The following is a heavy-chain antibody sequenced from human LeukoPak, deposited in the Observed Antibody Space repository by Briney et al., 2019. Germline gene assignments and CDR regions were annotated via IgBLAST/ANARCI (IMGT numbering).Heavy chain of an antibody. CDR3: AGGPPSWYFDY. Sequence: ASVKVSCKASGGTFSSYAISWVRQAPGQGLEWMGRIIPIFGTANYAQKFQGRVTITTDEPTSTAYMELSSLRSEDTAVYYCAGGPPSWYFDYWGQGTLVTVSS. V-gene: IGHV1-69*05. J-gene: IGHJ4*02. CDR2: IIPIFGTA. D-gene: IGHD3-10*01. CDR1: GGTFSSYA.